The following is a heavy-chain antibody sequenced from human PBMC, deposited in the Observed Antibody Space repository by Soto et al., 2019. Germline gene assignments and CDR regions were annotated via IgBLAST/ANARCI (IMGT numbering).Heavy chain of an antibody. J-gene: IGHJ6*02. CDR3: TKARLWGGDGYNSYYYNAMDV. V-gene: IGHV3-9*01. CDR1: GFTFVDYA. Sequence: EMQLVESGGGLVQPGLSLRLSCAASGFTFVDYAMYWVRQVPGTGLEWVSGISWNSGRIGFADAVKGEFTIRRDNAKNSLYLQMNSQRPEDTALYYCTKARLWGGDGYNSYYYNAMDVWGQGTTVTVSS. CDR2: ISWNSGRI. D-gene: IGHD3-16*01.